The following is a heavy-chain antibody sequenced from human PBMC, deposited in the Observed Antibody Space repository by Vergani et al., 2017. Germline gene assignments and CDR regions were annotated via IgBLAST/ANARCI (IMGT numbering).Heavy chain of an antibody. Sequence: EVQLVESGGGLIQPGGSLRLSCAASGFTFSSYSMNWVRQAPGKGLEWVSSISSSSSYIYYADSVKGRFTISRDNAKNSLYLQMNSLRAEDTAVYYCARAIVATSRGTYYFDYWGQGTLVTVSS. CDR1: GFTFSSYS. V-gene: IGHV3-21*01. D-gene: IGHD5-12*01. CDR3: ARAIVATSRGTYYFDY. J-gene: IGHJ4*02. CDR2: ISSSSSYI.